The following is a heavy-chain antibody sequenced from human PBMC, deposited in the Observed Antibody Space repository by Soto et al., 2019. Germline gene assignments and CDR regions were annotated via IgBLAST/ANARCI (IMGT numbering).Heavy chain of an antibody. J-gene: IGHJ6*02. CDR1: GGSISSSSYY. Sequence: KTAETLSLTCTVSGGSISSSSYYWGWIRQPPGKGLEWIGSIYYSGSTYYNPSLKSRVTISVDTSKNQFSLKLSSVTAADTAVYYCARTTVLRYFDWWGYYYYGMDVWGQGTTVTVSS. D-gene: IGHD3-9*01. CDR2: IYYSGST. V-gene: IGHV4-39*01. CDR3: ARTTVLRYFDWWGYYYYGMDV.